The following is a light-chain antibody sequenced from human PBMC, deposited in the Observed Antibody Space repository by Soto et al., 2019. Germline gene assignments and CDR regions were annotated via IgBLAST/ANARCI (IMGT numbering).Light chain of an antibody. CDR3: QQLNSNPLP. Sequence: DIPLTQSPSFLSASVGDRVTITCRASQGISSYLAWYQQKPGKAPKLLIYAASTLQSGVPSRFSGSGSGTELPLPISSRRPEDFATNYCQQLNSNPLPLGGGTRGGIK. J-gene: IGKJ4*01. V-gene: IGKV1-9*01. CDR1: QGISSY. CDR2: AAS.